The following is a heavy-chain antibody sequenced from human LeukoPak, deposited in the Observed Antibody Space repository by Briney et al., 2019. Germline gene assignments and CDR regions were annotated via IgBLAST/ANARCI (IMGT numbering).Heavy chain of an antibody. D-gene: IGHD2-15*01. CDR2: IASDERT. CDR1: GFTFSSYA. CDR3: VKDLLLWCFDS. J-gene: IGHJ4*02. V-gene: IGHV3-23*01. Sequence: PGGSLRLSCAASGFTFSSYAMSWVRQAPGMGLEWVSAIASDERTHYADSVKGRFIISRDISKNTLYLQMSSLRAEDTAIYYCVKDLLLWCFDSWGQGILVTVSS.